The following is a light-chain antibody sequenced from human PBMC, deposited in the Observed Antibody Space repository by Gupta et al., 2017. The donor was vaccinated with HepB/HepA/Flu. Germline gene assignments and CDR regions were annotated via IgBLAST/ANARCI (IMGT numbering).Light chain of an antibody. V-gene: IGLV2-14*03. Sequence: QSALTPPASVSGSPGQSITISCRGTDNDVGSYKFVSWYQQHSGKAPRLIIYDVSNRPSGVSSRFYGSKSVNTASLTISGLQPDDEADYYCSSYTGTRTLIFGGGTRVTVV. CDR2: DVS. CDR1: DNDVGSYKF. CDR3: SSYTGTRTLI. J-gene: IGLJ2*01.